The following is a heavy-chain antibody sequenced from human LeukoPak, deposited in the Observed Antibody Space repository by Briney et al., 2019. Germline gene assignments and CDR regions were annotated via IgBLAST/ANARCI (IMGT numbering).Heavy chain of an antibody. D-gene: IGHD2-2*01. J-gene: IGHJ4*02. Sequence: PGGSLRLSCAASGFTFSSYAMSWVRQAPGKGLEWVSAISGSGVSTYYADSVKGRVTISRDNAKNTLYLQMNSLRAEDKAGYYFAKMLVGYQLLYVNGGQGTLVTVSS. CDR3: AKMLVGYQLLYVN. CDR2: ISGSGVST. CDR1: GFTFSSYA. V-gene: IGHV3-23*01.